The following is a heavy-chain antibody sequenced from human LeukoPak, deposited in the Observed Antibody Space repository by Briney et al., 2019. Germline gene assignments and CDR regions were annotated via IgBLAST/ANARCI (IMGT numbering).Heavy chain of an antibody. J-gene: IGHJ4*02. V-gene: IGHV3-30*18. CDR2: ISYDGSNK. CDR3: AKGPGIVATFWYY. Sequence: GRSLRLSCAASGFTFSNYAMHWVRQAPGKGLEWVAVISYDGSNKYYAESVKGRFTISRDNSKNTLYLQMNSLRPEDTAVYYCAKGPGIVATFWYYWGQGTLVTVSS. D-gene: IGHD5-12*01. CDR1: GFTFSNYA.